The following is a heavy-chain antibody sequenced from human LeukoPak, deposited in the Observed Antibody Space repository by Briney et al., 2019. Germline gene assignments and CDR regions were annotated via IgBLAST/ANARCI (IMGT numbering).Heavy chain of an antibody. CDR3: AKDRGDYYDSSGYYSGGFDI. D-gene: IGHD3-22*01. J-gene: IGHJ3*02. CDR2: VSHDGSNK. CDR1: GFTFSNYG. Sequence: GGSLRLSCAASGFTFSNYGMHWVRQAPGKGLEWVAGVSHDGSNKYYAGSVKGRFTISRDNSKNTLYLQMNSLRAEDTAVYYCAKDRGDYYDSSGYYSGGFDIWGQGTMVTVSS. V-gene: IGHV3-30*18.